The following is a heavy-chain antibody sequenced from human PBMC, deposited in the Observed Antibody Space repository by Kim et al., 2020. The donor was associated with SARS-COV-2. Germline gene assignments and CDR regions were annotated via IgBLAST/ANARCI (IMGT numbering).Heavy chain of an antibody. D-gene: IGHD3-10*01. V-gene: IGHV4-30-4*01. CDR3: ARVSYGAGTYHIFDY. Sequence: SETLSLTCTVSGGSISSGDYYWSWIRQPPGKGLEWLGYIYHSGITRYNPSLKSRVTMPVDTSKNQFSLKLSSVTAADTAVYYCARVSYGAGTYHIFDYWGQGTLVTVSS. CDR2: IYHSGIT. J-gene: IGHJ4*02. CDR1: GGSISSGDYY.